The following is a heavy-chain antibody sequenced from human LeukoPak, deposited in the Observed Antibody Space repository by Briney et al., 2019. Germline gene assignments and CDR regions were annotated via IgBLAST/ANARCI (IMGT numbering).Heavy chain of an antibody. CDR1: GFTFSRYA. D-gene: IGHD3-16*02. CDR3: AKAGPGGGLIVKVYYFDY. Sequence: GGSLRLSCAASGFTFSRYAMTWVRQGPGKGLEWVSATSGSGGSTYYADSVKGLFTISRDNAKNSLYLQMSSLRAEDTAVYYCAKAGPGGGLIVKVYYFDYWGQGALVTVSS. J-gene: IGHJ4*02. V-gene: IGHV3-23*01. CDR2: TSGSGGST.